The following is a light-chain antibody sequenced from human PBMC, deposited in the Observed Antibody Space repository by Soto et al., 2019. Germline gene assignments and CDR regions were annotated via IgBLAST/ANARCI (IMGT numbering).Light chain of an antibody. CDR2: AAS. Sequence: DIQMTQSPSSVSASVGDRVTITCRASQGISSWLAGYQQKPGKAPKLLLYAASSLQSGARSRCSGSGSATDITGTITTLQPEDFATDYGPQANSLPHTFGGGGTVEIK. CDR1: QGISSW. V-gene: IGKV1-12*01. CDR3: PQANSLPHT. J-gene: IGKJ4*01.